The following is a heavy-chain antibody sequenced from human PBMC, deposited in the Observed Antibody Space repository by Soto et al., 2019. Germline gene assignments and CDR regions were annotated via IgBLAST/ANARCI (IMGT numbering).Heavy chain of an antibody. Sequence: QVQLVQSGAEVKKPGASMKVSCKASGYTFTIYGISWVRQAPGQGLEWMGWISGYNGNTDYAQNLQDRVTLTTDASTSSVYMELRSLRSDDTAVYYCARVDYYDSSGDYGYWGQGTLITVSS. CDR2: ISGYNGNT. D-gene: IGHD3-22*01. J-gene: IGHJ4*02. V-gene: IGHV1-18*04. CDR3: ARVDYYDSSGDYGY. CDR1: GYTFTIYG.